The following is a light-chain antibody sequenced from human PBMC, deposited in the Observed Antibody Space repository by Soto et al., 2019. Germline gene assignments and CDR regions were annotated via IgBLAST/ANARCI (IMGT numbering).Light chain of an antibody. CDR3: QQYGSSPGT. CDR2: GAS. J-gene: IGKJ5*01. CDR1: QTIPSNY. Sequence: EIVLTQYPGTLPLSPGERAALSCRASQTIPSNYLAWYQQKPGQAPRLLIFGASIRATGIPDRFSASGSGTDFTLTISRLEPEDFVVYFCQQYGSSPGTFGQGRRLEIK. V-gene: IGKV3-20*01.